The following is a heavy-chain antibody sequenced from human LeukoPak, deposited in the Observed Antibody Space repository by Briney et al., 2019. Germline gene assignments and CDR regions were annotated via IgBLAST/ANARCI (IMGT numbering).Heavy chain of an antibody. D-gene: IGHD4-17*01. Sequence: ASVKVSCKASGYTFTSYDIHWVRQATGQGLEWMGWISTQSGNTNYAQKVQGRLTLTTDRSTNTAYMELRSLRSDDTAVYYCARGAYGDKWGQGTMVTVSS. CDR3: ARGAYGDK. J-gene: IGHJ4*02. CDR1: GYTFTSYD. CDR2: ISTQSGNT. V-gene: IGHV1-18*01.